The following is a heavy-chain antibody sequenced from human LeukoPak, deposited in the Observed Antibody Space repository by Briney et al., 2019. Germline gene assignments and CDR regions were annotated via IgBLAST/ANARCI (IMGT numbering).Heavy chain of an antibody. Sequence: SETLSLTCAVYGGAFSGYYWSWIRQPPGKGLEWIGDINHSGSTNYNPSLKSRVTVSVDTSKNQFSLKLTSVTAADTAVYYCARGTYSSTWPDAFDIWGQGTMVTASS. J-gene: IGHJ3*02. CDR3: ARGTYSSTWPDAFDI. CDR1: GGAFSGYY. D-gene: IGHD2-2*01. CDR2: INHSGST. V-gene: IGHV4-34*01.